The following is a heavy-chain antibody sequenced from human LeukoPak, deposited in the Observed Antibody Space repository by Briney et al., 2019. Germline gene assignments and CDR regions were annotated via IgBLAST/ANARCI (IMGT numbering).Heavy chain of an antibody. CDR1: GGFISSGGYY. CDR3: ARNPPNCYDSSGRMGAFDV. D-gene: IGHD3-22*01. CDR2: VHHSGIT. Sequence: PSETLSLTCVVSGGFISSGGYYWGWIRHPPEKGLEWIGSVHHSGITYYNTSLKSRVTISVDKSKNQCSLELTSVTAADTAVYYCARNPPNCYDSSGRMGAFDVWGQGTMVTVSS. V-gene: IGHV4-39*01. J-gene: IGHJ3*01.